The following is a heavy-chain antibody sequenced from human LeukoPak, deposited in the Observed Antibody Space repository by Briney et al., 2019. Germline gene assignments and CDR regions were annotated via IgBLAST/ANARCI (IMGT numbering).Heavy chain of an antibody. J-gene: IGHJ4*02. Sequence: GGSLRLSCAASGFTYSHFGMHWVRQAPGKGLEWVAVIWSDGTEKYYADAVKGRFTISRDNSKNTLYLQMNSLRGEDTAVYYCAKDAQRGFDYSNSLEYWGQGTLVNVSS. CDR1: GFTYSHFG. CDR3: AKDAQRGFDYSNSLEY. V-gene: IGHV3-33*06. D-gene: IGHD4-11*01. CDR2: IWSDGTEK.